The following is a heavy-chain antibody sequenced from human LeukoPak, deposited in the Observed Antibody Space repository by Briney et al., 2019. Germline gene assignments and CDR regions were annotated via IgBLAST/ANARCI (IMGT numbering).Heavy chain of an antibody. V-gene: IGHV3-7*01. Sequence: GGSLTLSCATSGFTFSSYWMNWVRQAPGKGLEWVANIKQDGSEKYYVDSVKGRFTISRDNAKNSLHLQMNSLRADDTAVYYCARGGGYAWDYWGQGTLVTVSS. CDR1: GFTFSSYW. J-gene: IGHJ4*02. D-gene: IGHD5-12*01. CDR2: IKQDGSEK. CDR3: ARGGGYAWDY.